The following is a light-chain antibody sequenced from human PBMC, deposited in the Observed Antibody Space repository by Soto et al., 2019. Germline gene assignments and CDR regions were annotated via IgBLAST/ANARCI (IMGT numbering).Light chain of an antibody. CDR3: QAWATGIHI. J-gene: IGLJ2*01. CDR2: VNSDGSH. Sequence: QLVLTQSPSASAPLGASVKLTCTLSSRHNTNAIAWHQQQPKKGPRFLMKVNSDGSHFKGDGIPDRFSGSSSGAERYLTISSLQSEDEADYYCQAWATGIHIFGGGTKLTVL. V-gene: IGLV4-69*01. CDR1: SRHNTNA.